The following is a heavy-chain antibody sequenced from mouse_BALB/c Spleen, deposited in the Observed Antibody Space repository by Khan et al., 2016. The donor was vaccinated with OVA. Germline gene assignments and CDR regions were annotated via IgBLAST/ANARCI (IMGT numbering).Heavy chain of an antibody. J-gene: IGHJ2*01. CDR1: GYSITSDYA. D-gene: IGHD1-1*01. CDR2: ISYSGNP. V-gene: IGHV3-2*02. CDR3: ARVYGGDFDY. Sequence: EVQLQESGPGLVKPSQSRSLTCTVTGYSITSDYAWNWIRQFPGNKLEWMGFISYSGNPNYNPSLKSRISITRDPSENQFFLQLNSVTTEDTATYYCARVYGGDFDYWGQGTTLTVSS.